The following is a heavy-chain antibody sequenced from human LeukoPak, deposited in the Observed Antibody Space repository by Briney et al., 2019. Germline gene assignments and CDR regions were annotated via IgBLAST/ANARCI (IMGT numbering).Heavy chain of an antibody. J-gene: IGHJ4*02. D-gene: IGHD2-21*01. V-gene: IGHV4-59*01. CDR1: GGSIGGYY. CDR3: ARGVGGERVDY. Sequence: SETLSLTCTVSGGSIGGYYWSRIRQPPGKGLEWIGYIYYSGNTKYNPSLKSRVSISVDTSQTQFSLKLTSVTAADTAVYYCARGVGGERVDYWGQGTLVTVSS. CDR2: IYYSGNT.